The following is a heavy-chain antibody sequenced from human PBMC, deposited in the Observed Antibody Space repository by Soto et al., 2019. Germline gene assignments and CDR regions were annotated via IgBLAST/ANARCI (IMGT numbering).Heavy chain of an antibody. Sequence: GGSLRLSCAASGFTFSSYGMHWVRQAPGKGLEWVAVIWYDGSNKYYADSVKGRFTISRDNSKNTLYLQMNSLRAEDTAVYYCARDHMKTDYDILTGYPLYYYYGMDVWGQGTTVTVSS. D-gene: IGHD3-9*01. J-gene: IGHJ6*02. CDR3: ARDHMKTDYDILTGYPLYYYYGMDV. CDR2: IWYDGSNK. CDR1: GFTFSSYG. V-gene: IGHV3-33*01.